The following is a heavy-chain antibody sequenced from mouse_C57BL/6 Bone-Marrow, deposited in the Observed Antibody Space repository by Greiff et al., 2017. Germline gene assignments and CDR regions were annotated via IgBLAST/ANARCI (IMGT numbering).Heavy chain of an antibody. D-gene: IGHD2-3*01. V-gene: IGHV5-12*01. Sequence: EVKVVESGGGLVQPGGSLKLSCAASGFTFSDYYMYWVRQTPEKRLEWVAYISNGGGSTYYPDTVKGRFTISRDNAKNTLYLLMSRLKSEDTAMYYCARDGRGYYFDYWGQGTTLTVSS. CDR3: ARDGRGYYFDY. CDR2: ISNGGGST. J-gene: IGHJ2*01. CDR1: GFTFSDYY.